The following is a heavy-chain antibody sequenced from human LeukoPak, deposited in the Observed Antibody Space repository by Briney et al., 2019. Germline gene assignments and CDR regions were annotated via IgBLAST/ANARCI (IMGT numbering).Heavy chain of an antibody. J-gene: IGHJ3*01. CDR2: IYYSGST. D-gene: IGHD3-3*01. Sequence: SETLSLTCTVSGGSISSSSYYWGWIRQPPGKGLEWIGSIYYSGSTYYNPSLKTRVTISVDTSKNQFSLRLTSVTAADTAVYYCARHPRVVTTAYGAFDVWGQGTMVTVSS. CDR1: GGSISSSSYY. CDR3: ARHPRVVTTAYGAFDV. V-gene: IGHV4-39*01.